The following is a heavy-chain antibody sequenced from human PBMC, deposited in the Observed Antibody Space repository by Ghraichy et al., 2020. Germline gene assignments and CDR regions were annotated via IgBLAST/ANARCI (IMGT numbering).Heavy chain of an antibody. CDR3: ARAFSINWRPNWFDP. J-gene: IGHJ5*02. D-gene: IGHD6-13*01. CDR2: IYYSGST. Sequence: SETLSLTCTVSGGSISSNNYFWGWIRQPPGKGLEWIASIYYSGSTYYNPSLKSRVTISVDTSKNQFSLQLTSVTATDTAVYYCARAFSINWRPNWFDPWGQGTLVTVSS. V-gene: IGHV4-39*01. CDR1: GGSISSNNYF.